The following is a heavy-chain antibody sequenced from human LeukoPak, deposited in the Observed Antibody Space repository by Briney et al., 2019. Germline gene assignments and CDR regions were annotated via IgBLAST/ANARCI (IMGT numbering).Heavy chain of an antibody. CDR2: ISGSGGST. V-gene: IGHV3-23*01. J-gene: IGHJ4*02. Sequence: GGSLRLSCAASGFTFSSYAMSWVRQAPGKGLEWVSAISGSGGSTYYADSVKGRFTISRDNSKNTLCLQMNSLRAEDTAVYYCAKDLGYSSSWYFDYWGQGTLVTVSS. CDR3: AKDLGYSSSWYFDY. D-gene: IGHD6-13*01. CDR1: GFTFSSYA.